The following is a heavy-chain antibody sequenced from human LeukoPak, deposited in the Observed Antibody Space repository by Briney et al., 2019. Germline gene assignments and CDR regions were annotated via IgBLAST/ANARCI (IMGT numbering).Heavy chain of an antibody. CDR3: ARDLAGVVVSALDV. J-gene: IGHJ6*04. V-gene: IGHV4-34*01. Sequence: SETLSLTCAVYGGSFSGYYWSWIRQPPGKGLEWIGEINHSGSTNYNPSLKSRVTISVDTSKNQFSLKLSSVTAADTAVYYCARDLAGVVVSALDVWGKGTTVTVSS. D-gene: IGHD3-22*01. CDR1: GGSFSGYY. CDR2: INHSGST.